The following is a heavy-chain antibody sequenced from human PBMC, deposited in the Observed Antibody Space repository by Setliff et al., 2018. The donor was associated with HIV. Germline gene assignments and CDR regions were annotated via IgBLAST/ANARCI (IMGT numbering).Heavy chain of an antibody. V-gene: IGHV3-23*01. D-gene: IGHD3-10*01. Sequence: RLSCAASGFTFSSYAMSWVRQAPGKGLEWVSAIVGSGGSTYYADSVKGRFTISRDNSKNTLYLQMNSLRAEDTAVYYCAKDRWDSGGYYYYGMDVWGQGTTVTVSS. CDR2: IVGSGGST. CDR3: AKDRWDSGGYYYYGMDV. CDR1: GFTFSSYA. J-gene: IGHJ6*02.